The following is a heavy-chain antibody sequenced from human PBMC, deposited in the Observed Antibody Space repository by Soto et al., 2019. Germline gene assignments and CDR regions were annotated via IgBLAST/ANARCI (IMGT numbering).Heavy chain of an antibody. D-gene: IGHD1-26*01. CDR3: AREGGIVGATTVDY. CDR2: IYYSGST. CDR1: GGSISSGDYY. J-gene: IGHJ4*02. Sequence: TLSLTCTVSGGSISSGDYYWSWIRQPPGKSLEWIGYIYYSGSTYYNPSLKSRVTISVDTSKNQFSLKLSSVTAADTAVYYCAREGGIVGATTVDYWGQGTLVTVSS. V-gene: IGHV4-30-4*01.